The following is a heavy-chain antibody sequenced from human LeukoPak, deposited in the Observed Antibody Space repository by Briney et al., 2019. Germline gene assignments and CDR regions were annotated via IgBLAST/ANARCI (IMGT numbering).Heavy chain of an antibody. V-gene: IGHV4-34*01. CDR3: ARQHSGWLQLGYFDL. D-gene: IGHD5-24*01. Sequence: SETLSLTCAVYGGPSSGNSWSWIRKPPGKGLEWMGEFNHSGSTNYNPSLKSRVTISVDTSKNQFSLKLSSVTAADTAVYYCARQHSGWLQLGYFDLWGRGTLVTVSS. J-gene: IGHJ2*01. CDR1: GGPSSGNS. CDR2: FNHSGST.